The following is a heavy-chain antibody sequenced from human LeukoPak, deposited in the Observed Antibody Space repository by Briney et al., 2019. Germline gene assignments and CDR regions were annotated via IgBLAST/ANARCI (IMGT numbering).Heavy chain of an antibody. CDR1: GFTFDDYA. CDR2: ISWNSGSI. J-gene: IGHJ3*02. Sequence: GGSLRPSCAASGFTFDDYAMHWVRQAPGKGLERVSCISWNSGSIGYADSVKGRFTISRDNSKNTLYLQMNSLRAEDTAVYYCARGYGTGAFDIWGQGTMVTVSS. V-gene: IGHV3-9*01. D-gene: IGHD4-17*01. CDR3: ARGYGTGAFDI.